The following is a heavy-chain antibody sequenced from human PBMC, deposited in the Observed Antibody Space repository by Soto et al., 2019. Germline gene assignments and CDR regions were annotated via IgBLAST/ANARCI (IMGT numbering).Heavy chain of an antibody. CDR2: IYYSGST. V-gene: IGHV4-39*01. Sequence: PSETLSLTCTVSGGSISSSSYYWGWIRQPPGKGLEWIGSIYYSGSTYYNPSLKSRVTISVDTSKNQFSLKLSSVTAADTAVYYCARQLTVTTTNWFDPWGQGTLVTVSS. CDR1: GGSISSSSYY. CDR3: ARQLTVTTTNWFDP. D-gene: IGHD4-17*01. J-gene: IGHJ5*02.